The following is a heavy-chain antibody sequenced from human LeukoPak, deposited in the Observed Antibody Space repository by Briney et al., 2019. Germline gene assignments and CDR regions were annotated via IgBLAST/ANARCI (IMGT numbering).Heavy chain of an antibody. CDR2: IGTNGNT. J-gene: IGHJ4*02. Sequence: ASVKVSRKASGYTFTSYGISWVRQAPGQGLEWMGRIGTNGNTKYAENLQGRVSMTTDTSTSTAYMELRSLRSGDTAVYYCARDSGPQDYWGQGTLVTVSS. V-gene: IGHV1-18*01. CDR3: ARDSGPQDY. CDR1: GYTFTSYG. D-gene: IGHD3-10*01.